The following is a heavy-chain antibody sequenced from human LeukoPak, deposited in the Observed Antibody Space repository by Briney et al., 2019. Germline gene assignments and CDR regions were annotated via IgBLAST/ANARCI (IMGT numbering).Heavy chain of an antibody. CDR1: GGSFSGYY. Sequence: PSETLSLTCAVYGGSFSGYYWSWIRQPPGKGLEWIGEINHSGSTNYNPSLKSRVTISVDTSKNQFSLKLSSVTAADTAVYYCARGFGEAGRFDPWGQGTLVTVSS. CDR2: INHSGST. J-gene: IGHJ5*02. D-gene: IGHD3-10*01. CDR3: ARGFGEAGRFDP. V-gene: IGHV4-34*01.